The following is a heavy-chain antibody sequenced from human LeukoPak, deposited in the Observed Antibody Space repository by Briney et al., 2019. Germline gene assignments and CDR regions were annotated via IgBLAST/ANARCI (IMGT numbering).Heavy chain of an antibody. CDR1: GDTFSSYA. V-gene: IGHV1-69*01. CDR2: IIPIFGTA. D-gene: IGHD3-22*01. J-gene: IGHJ1*01. Sequence: GSSVKVSCKASGDTFSSYAISWVRQAPGQGLEWMGGIIPIFGTANYAQKFQGRVTITADESTSTAYMELSSLRSEDTAVYYCARLRGHYYDSSGYYNGYFQHWGQGTLVTVSS. CDR3: ARLRGHYYDSSGYYNGYFQH.